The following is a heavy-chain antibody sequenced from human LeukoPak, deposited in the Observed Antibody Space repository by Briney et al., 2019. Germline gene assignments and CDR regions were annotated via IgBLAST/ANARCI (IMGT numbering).Heavy chain of an antibody. V-gene: IGHV1-58*02. Sequence: GASVKVSCKASGFTLTSSAMQWVRQARGQRLEWIGWIVVGSGNTNYAQKFQERVTITRDMSTSTAYMELSSLRSEDTAVYYCAAGRIAPGYYGMDVWGQGTTVTVSS. CDR1: GFTLTSSA. CDR3: AAGRIAPGYYGMDV. D-gene: IGHD2-21*01. CDR2: IVVGSGNT. J-gene: IGHJ6*02.